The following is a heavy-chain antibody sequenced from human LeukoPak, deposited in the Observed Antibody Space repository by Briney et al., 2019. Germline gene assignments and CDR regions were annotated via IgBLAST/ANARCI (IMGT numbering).Heavy chain of an antibody. CDR2: ISFSSATI. J-gene: IGHJ4*02. D-gene: IGHD3-10*01. Sequence: PGGSLRLSCEASGFTFSSYSMNWVRQAPGKGLEWVSYISFSSATIHYADSVKGRFTISRDNAKNTVFLQMSSLRAEDTALYYCARKSASGNYPLDYWGQGTLVTVSS. CDR3: ARKSASGNYPLDY. CDR1: GFTFSSYS. V-gene: IGHV3-48*01.